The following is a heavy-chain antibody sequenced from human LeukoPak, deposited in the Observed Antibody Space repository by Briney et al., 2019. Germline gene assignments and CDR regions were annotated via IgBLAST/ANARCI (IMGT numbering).Heavy chain of an antibody. CDR1: GYTFTSYD. J-gene: IGHJ6*03. CDR3: PRCYSSGYYYYYMDV. Sequence: ASVKVSCKASGYTFTSYDIHWVRQATGQGLEWMGWMNPNSGNTGYAQKFQGRVTMTRNTSISTAYMELSSLRSDDTAVYYCPRCYSSGYYYYYMDVWRKGTTVSVSS. V-gene: IGHV1-8*01. D-gene: IGHD3-22*01. CDR2: MNPNSGNT.